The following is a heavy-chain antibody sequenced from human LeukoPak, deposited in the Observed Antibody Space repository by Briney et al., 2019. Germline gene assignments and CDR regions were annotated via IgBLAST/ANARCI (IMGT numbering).Heavy chain of an antibody. CDR1: GGSFSGYY. CDR3: ARGSRSGDNYCFDY. CDR2: INHSGST. V-gene: IGHV4-34*01. Sequence: SETLSLTCAVYGGSFSGYYWSWIRQPPGEGLEWIGEINHSGSTNYNPSLKSRVTISVDTSKNQFSLKLSSVTAADTAVYYCARGSRSGDNYCFDYWGQGTLVTVSS. D-gene: IGHD2-21*01. J-gene: IGHJ4*02.